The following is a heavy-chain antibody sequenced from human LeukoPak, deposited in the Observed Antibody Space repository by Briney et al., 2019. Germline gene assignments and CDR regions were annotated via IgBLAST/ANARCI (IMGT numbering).Heavy chain of an antibody. J-gene: IGHJ4*02. Sequence: GGSLRLSCAASGSTFSSFWMTWVRQAPGKGLEWVANIKQDGSEKYYVDSVKGRFTISRDNAKNSLYLQMNSLRADDTAVYYCARLRGSYSLDYWGQGTLVTVSS. V-gene: IGHV3-7*01. D-gene: IGHD1-26*01. CDR3: ARLRGSYSLDY. CDR1: GSTFSSFW. CDR2: IKQDGSEK.